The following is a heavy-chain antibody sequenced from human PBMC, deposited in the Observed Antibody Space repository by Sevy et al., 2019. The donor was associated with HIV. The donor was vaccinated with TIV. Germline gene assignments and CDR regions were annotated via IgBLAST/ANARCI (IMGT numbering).Heavy chain of an antibody. CDR1: GYTFTSYD. CDR3: ARGTGCRYYDFWSGYYNAFDI. J-gene: IGHJ3*02. CDR2: MNPNSGNT. V-gene: IGHV1-8*01. Sequence: ASVKVSCKASGYTFTSYDINWVRQATGQGLEWMGWMNPNSGNTGYAQKFQGRVTMTRNTSISTAYMELSSLRSEDTAVYYCARGTGCRYYDFWSGYYNAFDIWGQGTMVTVSS. D-gene: IGHD3-3*01.